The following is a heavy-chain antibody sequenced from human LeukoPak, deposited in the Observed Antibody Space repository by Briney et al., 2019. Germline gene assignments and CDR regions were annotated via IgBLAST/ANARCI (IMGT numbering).Heavy chain of an antibody. CDR3: ARDTDGYSYGLNYFDY. CDR2: ISSASTYI. J-gene: IGHJ4*02. V-gene: IGHV3-21*01. Sequence: GGSLRLSCVASGFTFSTHTMNWVRQAPGKGLEWVSSISSASTYIYSADSVRGRFTISRDNTKNSLYLQMNSLRAEDTAVYYCARDTDGYSYGLNYFDYWGQGTLVTVSS. D-gene: IGHD5-18*01. CDR1: GFTFSTHT.